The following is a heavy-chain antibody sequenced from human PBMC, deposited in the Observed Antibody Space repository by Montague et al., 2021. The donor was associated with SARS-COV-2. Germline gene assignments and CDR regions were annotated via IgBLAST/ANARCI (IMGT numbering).Heavy chain of an antibody. CDR3: ARGGVITTWFSFDY. V-gene: IGHV4-59*01. CDR1: GGSISSYY. D-gene: IGHD3-22*01. Sequence: SETLSLTCTVSGGSISSYYWSWIRQPPGKGLEWIGYIYYSGSTNYNPSLKSRVTISVDTSKNQFSLKLSSVTAADTAVYYCARGGVITTWFSFDYWGQGTLVTVSS. CDR2: IYYSGST. J-gene: IGHJ4*02.